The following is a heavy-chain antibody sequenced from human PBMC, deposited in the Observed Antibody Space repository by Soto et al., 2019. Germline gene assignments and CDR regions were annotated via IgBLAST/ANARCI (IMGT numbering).Heavy chain of an antibody. CDR3: AREYYGSGSFDY. CDR2: ISSSSSYI. J-gene: IGHJ4*02. CDR1: GFTFSSYS. Sequence: EVQLVESGGGLVKPGGSLRLSCAASGFTFSSYSRNWVGQAPGKGLEWVSSISSSSSYIYYADSVKGRFTISRDNAKNSLYLQMNSLRAEDTAVYYCAREYYGSGSFDYWGQGTLVTVSS. V-gene: IGHV3-21*01. D-gene: IGHD3-10*01.